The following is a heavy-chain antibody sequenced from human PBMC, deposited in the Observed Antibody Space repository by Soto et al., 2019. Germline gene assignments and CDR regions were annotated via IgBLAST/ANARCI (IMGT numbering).Heavy chain of an antibody. Sequence: GGSLRLSCAASGFTFSSYAMSWVRQAPGKGLEWVSAISGSGGSTYYADSVKGRFTISRDNSKNTLYLQMNSLRAEDTAVYYCAKGLLRFLEWLSPAVGYYGMDVWGQGTTVTVSS. CDR1: GFTFSSYA. CDR3: AKGLLRFLEWLSPAVGYYGMDV. CDR2: ISGSGGST. J-gene: IGHJ6*02. D-gene: IGHD3-3*01. V-gene: IGHV3-23*01.